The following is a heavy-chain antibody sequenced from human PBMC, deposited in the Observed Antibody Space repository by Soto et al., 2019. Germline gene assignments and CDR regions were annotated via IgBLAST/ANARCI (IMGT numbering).Heavy chain of an antibody. V-gene: IGHV3-49*03. J-gene: IGHJ4*02. CDR3: TSESDSPGY. CDR2: IRSKAYGGTT. CDR1: GFTFGDYA. Sequence: EVQLVESGGGLVQPGRSLRLSCTASGFTFGDYAMSWFRQAPGKGLEWVGFIRSKAYGGTTEYAASVKGIFTITRDDSKSIAYLQMKSLKTEDTAVYYCTSESDSPGYWGQGTLVTVSS. D-gene: IGHD5-18*01.